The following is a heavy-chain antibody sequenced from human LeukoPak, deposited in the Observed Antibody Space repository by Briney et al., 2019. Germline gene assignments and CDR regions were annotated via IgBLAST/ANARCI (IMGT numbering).Heavy chain of an antibody. CDR3: ARSGHSGVTLDPYYYYYMDV. V-gene: IGHV1-2*02. Sequence: GASVKVSCKASGYTFTCYYMHWVRQAPGQGDEWMGWINPNSGGTNYAQKFQGRVTMTRDTSISTAYMELSRLRSDDTAVYYCARSGHSGVTLDPYYYYYMDVWGKGTTVTVSS. CDR1: GYTFTCYY. J-gene: IGHJ6*03. D-gene: IGHD2-21*02. CDR2: INPNSGGT.